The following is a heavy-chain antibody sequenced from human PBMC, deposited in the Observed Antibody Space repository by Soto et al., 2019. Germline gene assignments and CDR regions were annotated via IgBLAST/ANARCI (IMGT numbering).Heavy chain of an antibody. J-gene: IGHJ5*02. CDR3: ASTRGYDYKWFDP. Sequence: ASVKVSCKASGYTFTKFHIHWVRQAPGQGLEWMGLIGAYGGDTKDAQRLQGRVTMTTDTSTSTAYMELRSLRSDDTAVYYCASTRGYDYKWFDPWGQGTLVTVSS. V-gene: IGHV1-18*01. D-gene: IGHD5-12*01. CDR2: IGAYGGDT. CDR1: GYTFTKFH.